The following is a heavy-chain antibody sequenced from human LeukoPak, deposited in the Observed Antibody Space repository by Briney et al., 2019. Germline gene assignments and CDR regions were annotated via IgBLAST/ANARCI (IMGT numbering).Heavy chain of an antibody. Sequence: ASVKVSCKASGYTFTDYFLHWVRQAPGQGPEWMGWINPKSGGTHYAQRFQGRVTMTRDTSISTAYMELKRLTSDDTAVYYCVKETGRRYFYDSSGHLDYWGQGTLVIVSS. CDR2: INPKSGGT. J-gene: IGHJ4*02. D-gene: IGHD3-22*01. V-gene: IGHV1-2*02. CDR3: VKETGRRYFYDSSGHLDY. CDR1: GYTFTDYF.